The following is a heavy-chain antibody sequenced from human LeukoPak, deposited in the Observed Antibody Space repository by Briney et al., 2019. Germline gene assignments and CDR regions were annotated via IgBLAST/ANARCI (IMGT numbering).Heavy chain of an antibody. D-gene: IGHD6-6*01. V-gene: IGHV5-51*01. Sequence: GESLKISFKGSGYSFTNYWIGWVRQMPGKGLEWMGIIYPSDSDTRYSPSFQGQVTISADKSISTAYLQWSSLKASDTAMYYCARRSISFQTDAFDIWGQGTMVTVSS. J-gene: IGHJ3*02. CDR3: ARRSISFQTDAFDI. CDR2: IYPSDSDT. CDR1: GYSFTNYW.